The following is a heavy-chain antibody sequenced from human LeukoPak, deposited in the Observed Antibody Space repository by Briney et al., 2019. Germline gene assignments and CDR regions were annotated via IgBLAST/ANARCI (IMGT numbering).Heavy chain of an antibody. V-gene: IGHV3-48*01. D-gene: IGHD3-10*01. J-gene: IGHJ6*02. CDR2: ISSSSSTI. CDR1: GFTFSSYS. Sequence: QPGGSLRLSCAASGFTFSSYSMNWVRQAPGKGLEWVSYISSSSSTIYYADSVKGRFTISRDNAKNSLYLQMNSLRAEDTAVYYCARDPKPGALYYYGMDVWGQGTTVTVSS. CDR3: ARDPKPGALYYYGMDV.